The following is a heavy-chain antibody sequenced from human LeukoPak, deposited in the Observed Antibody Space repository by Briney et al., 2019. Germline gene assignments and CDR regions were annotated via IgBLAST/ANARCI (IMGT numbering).Heavy chain of an antibody. Sequence: SVKVSCKASGVTFTSSAVQWVRQARGQRLEWIGWIVVGSGNTNYAQKFQERVTITRDMSTSTAYMELSSLRSEDTAVYYCAAEPLLLWFGELLAWGQGTLVTVSS. J-gene: IGHJ5*02. CDR2: IVVGSGNT. CDR1: GVTFTSSA. D-gene: IGHD3-10*01. CDR3: AAEPLLLWFGELLA. V-gene: IGHV1-58*01.